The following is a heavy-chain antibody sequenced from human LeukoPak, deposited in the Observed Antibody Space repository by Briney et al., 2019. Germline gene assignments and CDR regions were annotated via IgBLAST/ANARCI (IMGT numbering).Heavy chain of an antibody. Sequence: SETLSLTCTVSGGPINSSDYYWGWIRQPPGKGLEWIGSIYHSGSMYASLKSRVTISVDTSKNQFSLKMSSVTAADTAVYYCARHATSSTSGPPYDYWGQGTLVTVSS. J-gene: IGHJ4*02. D-gene: IGHD5-24*01. CDR3: ARHATSSTSGPPYDY. CDR1: GGPINSSDYY. CDR2: IYHSGSM. V-gene: IGHV4-39*01.